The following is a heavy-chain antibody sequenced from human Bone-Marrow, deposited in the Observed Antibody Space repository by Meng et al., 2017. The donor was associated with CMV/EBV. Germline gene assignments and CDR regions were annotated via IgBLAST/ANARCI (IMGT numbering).Heavy chain of an antibody. CDR1: GYNFYKSQ. Sequence: ASVKVSCKTSGYNFYKSQIDWVRQAPGQGLEWVGWSGGSSYVQDLQGRVTMIQDASTTTAYMELMNLRSGDTAVYYCARRGGDYQFDFWGQGTLVTVSS. CDR2: SGGS. J-gene: IGHJ4*02. CDR3: ARRGGDYQFDF. V-gene: IGHV1-18*01. D-gene: IGHD3-10*01.